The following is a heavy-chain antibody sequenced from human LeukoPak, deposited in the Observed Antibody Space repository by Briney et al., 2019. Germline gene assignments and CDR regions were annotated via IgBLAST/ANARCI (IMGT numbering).Heavy chain of an antibody. CDR1: GGSISSYY. CDR3: ARGGWELPEGSLDN. D-gene: IGHD1-26*01. J-gene: IGHJ4*02. Sequence: SETLSLTCTVSGGSISSYYWSWIRQPPGKGLEWIGYIYYSGSTNYNPSLKSRVTISVDTSKNQFSLKLSSVTAADTAVYYCARGGWELPEGSLDNWGQGTLVTVSS. CDR2: IYYSGST. V-gene: IGHV4-59*12.